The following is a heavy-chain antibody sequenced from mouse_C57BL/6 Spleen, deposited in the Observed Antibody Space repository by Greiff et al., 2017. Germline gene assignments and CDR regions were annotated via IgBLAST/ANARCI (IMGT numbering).Heavy chain of an antibody. CDR3: ASSPRADY. CDR2: IYPGAGDT. V-gene: IGHV1-82*01. J-gene: IGHJ4*01. Sequence: VQLQQSGPELVKPGASVKISCKASGYAFSSSWMNWVKQRPGKGLEWIGRIYPGAGDTNYNGKFKGKATLTADKSSSTAYMQLSSLTSEDSAVYFCASSPRADYWGQGTSVTVSS. CDR1: GYAFSSSW.